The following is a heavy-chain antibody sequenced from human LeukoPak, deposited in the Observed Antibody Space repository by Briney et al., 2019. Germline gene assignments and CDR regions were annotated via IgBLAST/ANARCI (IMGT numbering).Heavy chain of an antibody. CDR2: IKSKTDGGTT. V-gene: IGHV3-15*01. J-gene: IGHJ4*02. Sequence: GGSLRLSCAASGFTFSSYAMSWVRQAPGKGLEWVGRIKSKTDGGTTDYAAPVKGRFTISRDDSKNTLYLQMNSLKTEDTAVYYCTTDLFVSPFDYWGQGTLVTVSS. D-gene: IGHD3-16*01. CDR1: GFTFSSYA. CDR3: TTDLFVSPFDY.